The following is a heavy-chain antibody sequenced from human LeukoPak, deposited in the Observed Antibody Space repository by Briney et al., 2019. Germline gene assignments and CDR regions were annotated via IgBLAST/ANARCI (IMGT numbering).Heavy chain of an antibody. V-gene: IGHV4-59*01. CDR1: GGSISSYY. J-gene: IGHJ3*02. D-gene: IGHD2-2*01. CDR3: ARSRYCSSTSCYDDAFDI. Sequence: SETLSLTCTVSGGSISSYYWSWIRQPPGKGLEWIGYIYYSGSTNYNPSLKSRVTISVDTSKNQFSLKLSSVTAADTAVYYCARSRYCSSTSCYDDAFDIWGQGTMVTVSS. CDR2: IYYSGST.